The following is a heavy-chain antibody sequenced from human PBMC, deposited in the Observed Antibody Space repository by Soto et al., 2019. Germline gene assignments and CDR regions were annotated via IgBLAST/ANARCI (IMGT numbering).Heavy chain of an antibody. V-gene: IGHV1-8*02. CDR3: ARMASAGTLNWFDP. CDR1: GYTFINFD. Sequence: QVQLVQSGAEVKEPGASVRVSCKASGYTFINFDISWVRQAAGQRLEWLGWMNPGSGKTGYASKFQGRVAMTRDASTGTSHLELSSLTSDDTAGYYCARMASAGTLNWFDPWGQGTLVTVSS. CDR2: MNPGSGKT. D-gene: IGHD6-13*01. J-gene: IGHJ5*02.